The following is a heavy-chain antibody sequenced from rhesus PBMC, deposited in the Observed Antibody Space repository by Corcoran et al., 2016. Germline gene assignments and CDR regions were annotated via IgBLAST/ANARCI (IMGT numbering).Heavy chain of an antibody. CDR3: ARGIHCSDSGCSLP. CDR1: GGSFSSYW. J-gene: IGHJ4*01. Sequence: QVQLQESGPGLVKPSETLSLTCAVSGGSFSSYWWGWIRQPPGQGLEWIGSIYGSSGSNEYKPSRTRRDNIARETAKNQFSLKLSSVTAADTAVYDCARGIHCSDSGCSLPWGQGVLVTVSS. CDR2: IYGSSGSN. D-gene: IGHD2-33*01. V-gene: IGHV4-160*01.